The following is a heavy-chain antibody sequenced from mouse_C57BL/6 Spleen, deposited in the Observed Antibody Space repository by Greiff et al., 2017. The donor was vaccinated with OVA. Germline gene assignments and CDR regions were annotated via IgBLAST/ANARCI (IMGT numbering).Heavy chain of an antibody. J-gene: IGHJ1*03. V-gene: IGHV1-69*01. CDR2: IDPSDSYT. CDR3: ARTVDYGSSHWYFDV. Sequence: QVQLKQPGAELVMPGASVKLSCKASGYTFTSYWMHWVKQRPGQGLEWIGEIDPSDSYTNYNQKFKGKSTLTVDKSSSTAYMQLSSLTSEDSAVYYCARTVDYGSSHWYFDVWGTGTTVTVSS. CDR1: GYTFTSYW. D-gene: IGHD1-1*01.